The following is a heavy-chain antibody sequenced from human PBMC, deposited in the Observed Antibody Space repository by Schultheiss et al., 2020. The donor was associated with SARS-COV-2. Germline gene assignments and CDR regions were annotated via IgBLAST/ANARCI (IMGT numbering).Heavy chain of an antibody. Sequence: GGSLRLSCAASGFTFSSYGMHWVRQAPGKGLEWVAVISYDGSNKYYADSVKGRFTVSRDNDKNLLYLQMNSLRDDDTAVYYCASSASWGQGTLVTVSS. J-gene: IGHJ5*02. CDR3: ASSAS. CDR2: ISYDGSNK. CDR1: GFTFSSYG. D-gene: IGHD3-10*01. V-gene: IGHV3-30*03.